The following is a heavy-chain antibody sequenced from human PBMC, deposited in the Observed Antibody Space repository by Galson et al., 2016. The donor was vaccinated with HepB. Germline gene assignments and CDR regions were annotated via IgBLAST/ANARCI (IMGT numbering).Heavy chain of an antibody. CDR1: GYIFTSSG. Sequence: QSGAEVKNPGASVTVSCKASGYIFTSSGISWMRQAPGQGLEWVGWSNLYDGTINYARKFQGRVPLTTDTSTTTAYMELRSLRFDDTAVYYCARDWDFNMDVWGKGTTVTVSS. D-gene: IGHD1-26*01. V-gene: IGHV1-18*04. CDR2: SNLYDGTI. J-gene: IGHJ6*03. CDR3: ARDWDFNMDV.